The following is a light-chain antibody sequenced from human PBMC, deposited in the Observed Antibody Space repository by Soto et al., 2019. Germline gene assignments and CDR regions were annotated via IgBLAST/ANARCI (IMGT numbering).Light chain of an antibody. CDR1: SSDVGAYDY. CDR3: SSYTTSNTWV. J-gene: IGLJ3*02. CDR2: EVS. Sequence: QSALTQPASVSGSPGQSITISCTGTSSDVGAYDYVSWYQQHPGKAPKFMLYEVSNRPSGLSNRFSGSKSGNTASLTISGIQAEDEADYYCSSYTTSNTWVFGGGTKVTVL. V-gene: IGLV2-14*01.